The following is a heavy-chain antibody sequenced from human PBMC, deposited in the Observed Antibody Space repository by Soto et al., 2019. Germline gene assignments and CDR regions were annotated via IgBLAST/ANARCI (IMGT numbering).Heavy chain of an antibody. CDR3: ARVSPQVLYYYYYMDV. CDR1: GGSISSYY. Sequence: SETLSLTCTVSGGSISSYYWSWIRQPPGKGLEWIGYIYYSGSTNYNPSLKSRVTISVDTSKNQFSLKLSSVTAADTAVYYCARVSPQVLYYYYYMDVWGKGTTVTVSS. V-gene: IGHV4-59*08. J-gene: IGHJ6*03. CDR2: IYYSGST.